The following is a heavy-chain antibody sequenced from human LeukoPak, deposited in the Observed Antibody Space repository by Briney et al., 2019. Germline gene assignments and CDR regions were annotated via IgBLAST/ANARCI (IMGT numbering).Heavy chain of an antibody. V-gene: IGHV3-23*01. CDR1: GFTFSSYA. D-gene: IGHD6-19*01. CDR2: ISGSGGST. J-gene: IGHJ4*02. CDR3: AKDYSAVAGLFDY. Sequence: PGGSLRLSCAASGFTFSSYAMNWVRQAPGKGLEWVSAISGSGGSTYYADSVKGRFTISRDNSRNTLYLQMNSLRAEDTAVYYCAKDYSAVAGLFDYWGQGTLVTVSS.